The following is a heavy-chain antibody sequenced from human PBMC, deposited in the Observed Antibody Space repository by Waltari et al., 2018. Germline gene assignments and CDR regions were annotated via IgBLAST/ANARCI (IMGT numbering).Heavy chain of an antibody. Sequence: EVQLLESGGGLVQPGGSLRLSCAASGFTFSSYAMSWARQATGKGREWVSAIRGSGGSTYYADSVKGRFTISRDTSNNTLYLQMNSLRAEDTAVYYCAKDPPSTYYDFWSGPFDYWGQGTLVTVSS. CDR2: IRGSGGST. D-gene: IGHD3-3*01. CDR1: GFTFSSYA. J-gene: IGHJ4*02. CDR3: AKDPPSTYYDFWSGPFDY. V-gene: IGHV3-23*01.